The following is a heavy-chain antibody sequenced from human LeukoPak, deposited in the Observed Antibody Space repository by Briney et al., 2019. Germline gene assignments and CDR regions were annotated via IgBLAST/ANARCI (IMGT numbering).Heavy chain of an antibody. Sequence: ASVKVSFKASGGTCKKHAIYWVRQAPGQGLEWLGGIIPVFGTPTYAQKFQGRVTITTDESTTTGYMELSSLKFEDTAVYYCARGGAEAVAGSLDFWGQGTLVTVS. CDR3: ARGGAEAVAGSLDF. CDR2: IIPVFGTP. D-gene: IGHD6-19*01. J-gene: IGHJ4*02. V-gene: IGHV1-69*05. CDR1: GGTCKKHA.